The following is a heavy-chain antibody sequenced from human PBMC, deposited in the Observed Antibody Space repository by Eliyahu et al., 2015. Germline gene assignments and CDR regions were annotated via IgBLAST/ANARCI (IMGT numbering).Heavy chain of an antibody. CDR2: ISFDAVNK. CDR1: XFPFXXXP. J-gene: IGHJ3*02. V-gene: IGHV3-30*03. CDR3: ARDPSWDQHLVLGGFDI. D-gene: IGHD6-13*01. Sequence: QMQLVESGGGVVQPGGSLTXXCVASXFPFXXXPMPWVRQAPGKGLEWVAVISFDAVNKYYGDSVKGRFTVSRDNSKTTLFLHMSSLRPEDTAVYFCARDPSWDQHLVLGGFDIWGQGTMVTVSP.